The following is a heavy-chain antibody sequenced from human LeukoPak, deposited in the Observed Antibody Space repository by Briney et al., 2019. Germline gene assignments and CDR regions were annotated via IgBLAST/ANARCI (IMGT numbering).Heavy chain of an antibody. CDR3: ARRYGSGSYDY. CDR2: ISAYNGNT. J-gene: IGHJ4*02. Sequence: GASVKVSCKASGYTFISYHISWVRQAPGQGLEWMGWISAYNGNTNYAQKIQGRVAMTTDTSTSTAYMELRSLRSDDTAVYYCARRYGSGSYDYWGQGTLVTVSS. V-gene: IGHV1-18*01. CDR1: GYTFISYH. D-gene: IGHD3-10*01.